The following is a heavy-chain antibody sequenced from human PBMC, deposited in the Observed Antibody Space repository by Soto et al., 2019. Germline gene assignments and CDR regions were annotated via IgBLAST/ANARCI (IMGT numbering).Heavy chain of an antibody. V-gene: IGHV6-1*01. CDR3: ASGFRGWPDALDV. J-gene: IGHJ3*01. D-gene: IGHD6-19*01. Sequence: PSHTLSFTCAMSRNSVSSNSAAWNWIRQSPSRGLEWLGRTYYRSKWYNDYAVSVKSRITINPDTSKNQFSLQLNSVTPESTAAYYRASGFRGWPDALDVSGQG. CDR1: RNSVSSNSAA. CDR2: TYYRSKWYN.